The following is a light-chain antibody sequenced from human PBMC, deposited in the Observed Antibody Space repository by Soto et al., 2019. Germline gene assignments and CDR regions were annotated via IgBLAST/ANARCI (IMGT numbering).Light chain of an antibody. V-gene: IGKV1-5*02. J-gene: IGKJ4*01. CDR1: QSVRSW. Sequence: VHMTLSPSTLSPSVGDRVTIICRACQSVRSWLAWYQQKQGTAHKXLIFDASRLESGVPSRFSGSGSGTELTITISSLQPDDFETYCCQQYDSYPLTFGGGTKVDIK. CDR3: QQYDSYPLT. CDR2: DAS.